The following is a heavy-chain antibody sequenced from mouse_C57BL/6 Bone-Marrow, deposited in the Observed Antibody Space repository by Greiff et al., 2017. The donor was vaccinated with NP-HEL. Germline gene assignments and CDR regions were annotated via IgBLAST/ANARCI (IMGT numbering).Heavy chain of an antibody. CDR2: IDPSDSYT. J-gene: IGHJ2*01. V-gene: IGHV1-69*01. CDR1: GYTFTSYW. Sequence: QVQLKQPGAELVMPGASVKLSCKASGYTFTSYWMHWVKQRPGQGLEWIGEIDPSDSYTNYNQKFKGKSTLTVDKSSSTAYMQLSSLTSEDSAVYYCARSSTMDYWGQGTTLTVSS. D-gene: IGHD2-1*01. CDR3: ARSSTMDY.